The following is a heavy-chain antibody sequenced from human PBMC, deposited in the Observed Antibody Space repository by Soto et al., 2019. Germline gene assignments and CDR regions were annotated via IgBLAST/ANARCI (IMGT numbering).Heavy chain of an antibody. J-gene: IGHJ4*02. CDR2: RSAYNGNT. Sequence: ASVKVSCKASGYTFSSYGISWVRQAPGYGLEWVGWRSAYNGNTNYAQKLHGRVSMTTDTSTSTAYMELRSLRSDDTAVYYCATTLGFSYAYGAQGTLVTVSS. CDR1: GYTFSSYG. D-gene: IGHD5-18*01. CDR3: ATTLGFSYAY. V-gene: IGHV1-18*01.